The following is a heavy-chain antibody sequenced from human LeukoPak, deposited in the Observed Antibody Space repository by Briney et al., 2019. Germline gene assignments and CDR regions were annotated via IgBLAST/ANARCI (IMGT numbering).Heavy chain of an antibody. CDR1: GYTFTGYY. CDR2: IDPNSGGT. V-gene: IGHV1-2*02. J-gene: IGHJ6*03. D-gene: IGHD1-26*01. Sequence: ASVKVSCKASGYTFTGYYMHWVRQAPGQGLEWMGWIDPNSGGTNYAQKLQGRVTMTRDTSIRTAYMELSRLSSDDTAVYYCAKGGGVGHLKYYYYYMDVWGKGTTVTVSS. CDR3: AKGGGVGHLKYYYYYMDV.